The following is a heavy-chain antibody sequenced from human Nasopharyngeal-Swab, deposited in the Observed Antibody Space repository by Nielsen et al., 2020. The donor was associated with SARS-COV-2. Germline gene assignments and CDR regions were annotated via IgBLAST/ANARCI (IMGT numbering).Heavy chain of an antibody. CDR3: ARAHVVVVAATLVWDYYYYMDV. J-gene: IGHJ6*03. V-gene: IGHV4-34*01. D-gene: IGHD2-15*01. CDR2: INHSGST. Sequence: SETLSLTCAVYGGSFSGYYWSWIRQPPGKGLEWIGEINHSGSTNYNPSLKSRVTISADTSKNQFSLKLSSVTAADTAVYYCARAHVVVVAATLVWDYYYYMDVWGKGTTVTVSS. CDR1: GGSFSGYY.